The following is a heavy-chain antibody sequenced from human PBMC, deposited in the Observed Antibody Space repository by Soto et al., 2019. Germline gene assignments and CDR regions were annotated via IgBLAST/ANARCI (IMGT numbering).Heavy chain of an antibody. Sequence: EVQLVESGGGLVQPGGSLRLTCVASGFTFNSYWMNWVRQSPGKGLEWVANIKQDGSAINYLDSVRGRFTISRDNGKNSLYLQMNSLSAEDAAVYYCATGRPRSNWVYFDYWGQGSLVAVSS. CDR3: ATGRPRSNWVYFDY. CDR2: IKQDGSAI. D-gene: IGHD4-4*01. V-gene: IGHV3-7*01. CDR1: GFTFNSYW. J-gene: IGHJ4*02.